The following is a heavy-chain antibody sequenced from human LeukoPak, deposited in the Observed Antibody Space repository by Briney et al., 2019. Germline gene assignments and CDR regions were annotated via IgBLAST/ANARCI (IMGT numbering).Heavy chain of an antibody. Sequence: SQTLSLTCTVSGGSISSGGYYWSWIRQHPGKGLEWIGYIYYSGSTYYNPSLKSRVTISVDTSKNQFSLKLSSVTATDTAVYYCARSNGDYISAFDIWGQGTMVTVSS. CDR2: IYYSGST. V-gene: IGHV4-31*03. D-gene: IGHD4-17*01. J-gene: IGHJ3*02. CDR1: GGSISSGGYY. CDR3: ARSNGDYISAFDI.